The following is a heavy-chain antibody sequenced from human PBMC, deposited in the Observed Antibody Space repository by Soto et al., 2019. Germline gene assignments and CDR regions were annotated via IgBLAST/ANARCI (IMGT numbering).Heavy chain of an antibody. CDR1: GFTFSSYA. CDR2: ISYDGSNK. D-gene: IGHD3-3*01. J-gene: IGHJ6*02. CDR3: AREGYDFWSGYWSGGSSSYGMDV. V-gene: IGHV3-30-3*01. Sequence: VGSLRLSCAASGFTFSSYAMHWVRQAPGKGLEWVAVISYDGSNKYYADSVKGRFTISRDNSKNTLYLQMNSLRAEDTAVYYCAREGYDFWSGYWSGGSSSYGMDVWGQGTTVTVSS.